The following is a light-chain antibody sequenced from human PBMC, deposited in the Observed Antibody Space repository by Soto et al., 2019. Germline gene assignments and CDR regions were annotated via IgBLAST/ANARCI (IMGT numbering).Light chain of an antibody. V-gene: IGKV1-17*03. CDR2: SAN. CDR1: QDISNF. Sequence: DIQLTQSPSFLSASVGDRVTNTCRASQDISNFLVWFQQRPGKVPKRLMYSANRLESGVPSRFSGSGSGTEFTLTISSLQPEDFATYYCLQHKSYPRTFGQGTKVDIK. J-gene: IGKJ1*01. CDR3: LQHKSYPRT.